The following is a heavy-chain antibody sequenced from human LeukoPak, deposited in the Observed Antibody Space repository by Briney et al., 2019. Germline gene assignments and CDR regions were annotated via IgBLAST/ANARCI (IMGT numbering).Heavy chain of an antibody. CDR3: ARDRSPGNFDY. J-gene: IGHJ4*02. D-gene: IGHD3-10*01. Sequence: GGSLRLSCAASGFTVSSNYMSWVRQAPGKGLEWVSSISSSSTYINYADSVKGRFTISRDSAKNSLYLQMNSLRAEDTAVYYCARDRSPGNFDYWGQGTLVTVSS. CDR2: ISSSSTYI. CDR1: GFTVSSNY. V-gene: IGHV3-21*01.